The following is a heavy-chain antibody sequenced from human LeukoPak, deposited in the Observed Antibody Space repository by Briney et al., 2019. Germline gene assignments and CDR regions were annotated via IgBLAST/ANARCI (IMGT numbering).Heavy chain of an antibody. J-gene: IGHJ4*02. CDR1: GFTFDDYG. Sequence: GGSLRLSCAASGFTFDDYGMSWVRQAPGKGLEWVSGINWNGGSTGYADSVKGRFTISRDNTKNSLFLQMDGLRAEDTAVYYCARVWGGYTYYFDYWGQGTLVSVSS. D-gene: IGHD3-3*01. CDR2: INWNGGST. CDR3: ARVWGGYTYYFDY. V-gene: IGHV3-20*04.